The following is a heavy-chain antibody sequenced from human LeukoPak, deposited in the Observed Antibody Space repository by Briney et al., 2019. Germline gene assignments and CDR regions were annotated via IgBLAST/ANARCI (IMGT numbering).Heavy chain of an antibody. CDR3: ARLGGGGDEYFQH. V-gene: IGHV1-69*02. CDR2: IIPILGIA. J-gene: IGHJ1*01. D-gene: IGHD2-21*01. Sequence: SVKVSCKASGGTFCSYTISWVRQAPGQGLEWMGRIIPILGIANYAQKFQGRVTITADKSTSTAYMELSSLRSEDTAVYYCARLGGGGDEYFQHWGQGTLVTVSS. CDR1: GGTFCSYT.